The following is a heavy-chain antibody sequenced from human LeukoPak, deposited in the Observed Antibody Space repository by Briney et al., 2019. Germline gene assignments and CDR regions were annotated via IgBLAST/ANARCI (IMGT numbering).Heavy chain of an antibody. D-gene: IGHD3-10*01. J-gene: IGHJ4*02. CDR1: GGSISSYY. CDR2: IYYSGST. V-gene: IGHV4-59*01. CDR3: ARELDYYGSGSPTKGYYFDY. Sequence: SETLSLTCTVSGGSISSYYWSWIRQPPGKGLGWIGYIYYSGSTNYNPSLKSRVTISVDTSKNQFSLKLSSVTAADTAVYYCARELDYYGSGSPTKGYYFDYWGQGTLVTVSS.